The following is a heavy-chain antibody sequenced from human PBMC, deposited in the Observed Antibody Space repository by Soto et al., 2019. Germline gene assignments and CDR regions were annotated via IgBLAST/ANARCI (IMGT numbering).Heavy chain of an antibody. D-gene: IGHD4-17*01. J-gene: IGHJ6*02. V-gene: IGHV3-33*08. CDR2: IWYDGSNK. CDR3: AVDYGDYVDYYYGMDV. CDR1: GFPFNSHG. Sequence: ALELSFATSGFPFNSHGHPWGRQAPGKGLEWVAVIWYDGSNKYYADSVKGRFTISRDNSKNTLYLQMNSLRAEDTAVYYCAVDYGDYVDYYYGMDVWGQGTTVTVSS.